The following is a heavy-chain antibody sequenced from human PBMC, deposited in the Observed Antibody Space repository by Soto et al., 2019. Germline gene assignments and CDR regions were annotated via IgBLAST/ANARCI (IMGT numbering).Heavy chain of an antibody. J-gene: IGHJ2*01. CDR3: ARDHGSSSSWANWYFDL. D-gene: IGHD6-6*01. CDR2: IKQDGSEK. Sequence: GGSLRLSCAASGFTFSSYWMSWVRQAPGKGLEWVANIKQDGSEKYYVDSVKGRFTISRDNAKNSLYLQMNSLRAEDTAVYYCARDHGSSSSWANWYFDLWGRGTLVTVSS. V-gene: IGHV3-7*01. CDR1: GFTFSSYW.